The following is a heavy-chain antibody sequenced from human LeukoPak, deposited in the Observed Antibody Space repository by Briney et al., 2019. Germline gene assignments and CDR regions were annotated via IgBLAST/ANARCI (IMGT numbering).Heavy chain of an antibody. CDR1: GGSISSGGYY. V-gene: IGHV4-31*03. D-gene: IGHD3-9*01. CDR3: ARAAVHRGLRYFDWPRGKRARKYFDY. Sequence: SQTLSLTCTVSGGSISSGGYYWSWIRQHPGKGLEWIGYIYYSGSTYYNPSFKSRVTISVDTSKNQFSLKLSSVTATDTAVYYCARAAVHRGLRYFDWPRGKRARKYFDYWGQGTLVTVSS. J-gene: IGHJ4*02. CDR2: IYYSGST.